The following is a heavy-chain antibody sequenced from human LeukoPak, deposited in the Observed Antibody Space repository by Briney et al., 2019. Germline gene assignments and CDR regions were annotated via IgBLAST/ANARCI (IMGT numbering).Heavy chain of an antibody. CDR3: ARDSEGCSSTSCYTSYNWFDP. V-gene: IGHV4-4*08. CDR1: GGSISSYY. J-gene: IGHJ5*02. CDR2: INNSGGT. D-gene: IGHD2-2*02. Sequence: SETLSLTCTVSGGSISSYYWSWIRQPPGKGLEWIGYINNSGGTSYNPSLKSRVTISLDTSKNQFSLKLNSVTTTDTAVYYCARDSEGCSSTSCYTSYNWFDPWGQGTLVTVSS.